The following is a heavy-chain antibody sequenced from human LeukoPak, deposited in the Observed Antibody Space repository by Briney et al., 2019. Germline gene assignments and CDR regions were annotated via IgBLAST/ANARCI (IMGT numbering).Heavy chain of an antibody. V-gene: IGHV4-59*08. CDR3: ARSYGDYLNFDY. CDR2: IYYTGTT. D-gene: IGHD4-17*01. Sequence: SETLSLTCTVSGGSISTYYWSWIRQPPGMGLEWIGYIYYTGTTNYNPSLKSRVTMSVDTSKTQFSLNLTSVTAADTAIYYCARSYGDYLNFDYGGQGTLVTVPS. CDR1: GGSISTYY. J-gene: IGHJ4*02.